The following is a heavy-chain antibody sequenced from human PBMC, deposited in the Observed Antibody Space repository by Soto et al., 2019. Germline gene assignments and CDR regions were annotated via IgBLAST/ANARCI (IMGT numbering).Heavy chain of an antibody. CDR1: GFTFSAFW. CDR3: ARDDLRRNEALDI. J-gene: IGHJ3*02. V-gene: IGHV3-74*01. CDR2: TNKDGASS. D-gene: IGHD2-21*01. Sequence: EVQLVKSGGDFVQPGGSLRLSCEASGFTFSAFWMHWVRHVPGEGLMWISRTNKDGASSEYADSVKGRFSVSRDNAKNTMFLHMTGLRAEDTAVYYCARDDLRRNEALDIWGQGTVVTVSS.